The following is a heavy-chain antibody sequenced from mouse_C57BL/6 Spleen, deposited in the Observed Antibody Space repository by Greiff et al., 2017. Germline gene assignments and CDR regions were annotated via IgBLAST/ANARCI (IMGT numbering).Heavy chain of an antibody. D-gene: IGHD2-5*01. V-gene: IGHV1-50*01. Sequence: QVHVKQPGAELVKPGASVKLSCKASGYTFTSYWMQWVKQRPGQGLEWIGEIDPSDSYTNYNQKFKGKATLTVDTSSSTAYMQLSSLTSEDSAVYYCASSYSNYNYFDYWGQGTTLTVSS. CDR3: ASSYSNYNYFDY. CDR2: IDPSDSYT. J-gene: IGHJ2*01. CDR1: GYTFTSYW.